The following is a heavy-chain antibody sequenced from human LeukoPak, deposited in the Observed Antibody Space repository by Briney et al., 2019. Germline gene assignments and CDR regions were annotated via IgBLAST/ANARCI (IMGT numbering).Heavy chain of an antibody. CDR1: GFTFSSYG. V-gene: IGHV3-30*18. J-gene: IGHJ6*04. D-gene: IGHD3-10*01. CDR3: AKEFGELPPTPEYYYGMDV. Sequence: PGGSLRLSCAASGFTFSSYGMHWVRQAPGKGLEWVAVISYDGSNKYYADSVKGRFTISRDNSKNTLYPQMNSLKAEDTAVYYCAKEFGELPPTPEYYYGMDVWGKGTTVTVSS. CDR2: ISYDGSNK.